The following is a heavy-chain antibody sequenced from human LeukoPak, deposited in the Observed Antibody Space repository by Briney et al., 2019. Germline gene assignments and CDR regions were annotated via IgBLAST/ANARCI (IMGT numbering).Heavy chain of an antibody. CDR1: GFTFSSYA. CDR3: VNSGYSSSSDVDY. Sequence: GGSLRLSCSFSGFTFSSYAMHWVRQAPGKGLQFLSSINSNGGSTYYADSVKGRFTISRDNSKSKLYLQMNRMRSEDTAVYYCVNSGYSSSSDVDYWGQGTLVTVSS. CDR2: INSNGGST. J-gene: IGHJ4*02. D-gene: IGHD5-12*01. V-gene: IGHV3-64D*09.